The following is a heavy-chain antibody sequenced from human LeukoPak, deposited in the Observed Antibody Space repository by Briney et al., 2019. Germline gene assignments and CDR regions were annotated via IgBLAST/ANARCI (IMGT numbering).Heavy chain of an antibody. CDR1: GYTFTSYY. CDR2: INPSGGST. D-gene: IGHD2-2*01. Sequence: ASVKVSCEASGYTFTSYYMHWVRQAPGQGLEWMGIINPSGGSTSYAQKFQGRVTMTRDTSTSTVYMELSSLRSEDTAVYYCARGRLGYCSSTSCRQGSYYYYYGMDVWGQGTTVTVSS. CDR3: ARGRLGYCSSTSCRQGSYYYYYGMDV. V-gene: IGHV1-46*01. J-gene: IGHJ6*02.